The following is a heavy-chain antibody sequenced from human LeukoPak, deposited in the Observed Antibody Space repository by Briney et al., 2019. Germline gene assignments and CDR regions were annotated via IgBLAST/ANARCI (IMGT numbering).Heavy chain of an antibody. D-gene: IGHD2-2*01. CDR1: GGSISSGDYY. J-gene: IGHJ5*02. Sequence: SRTLSLTCTVSGGSISSGDYYWSWIRQPPGKGLEWIGYIYYSGSTYYNPSLKSRVTISVDTSKNQFSLKLSSVTAADTAAYYCARVIVVVPATLERGGWFDPWGQGTLVTVSS. CDR2: IYYSGST. CDR3: ARVIVVVPATLERGGWFDP. V-gene: IGHV4-30-4*08.